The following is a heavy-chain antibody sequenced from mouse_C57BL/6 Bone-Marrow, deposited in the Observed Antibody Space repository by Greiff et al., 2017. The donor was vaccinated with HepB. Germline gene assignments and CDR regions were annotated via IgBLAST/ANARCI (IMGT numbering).Heavy chain of an antibody. J-gene: IGHJ4*01. D-gene: IGHD1-1*01. CDR3: TRDNSFITTVVAMDY. CDR1: GFTFSSYA. V-gene: IGHV5-9-1*02. Sequence: EVKLVESGEGLVKPGGSLKLSCAASGFTFSSYAMSWVRQTPEKRLEWVAYISSGGDYIYYADTVKGRFTISRDNARNTLYLQMSSLKSEDTAMYYCTRDNSFITTVVAMDYWGQGTSVTVSS. CDR2: ISSGGDYI.